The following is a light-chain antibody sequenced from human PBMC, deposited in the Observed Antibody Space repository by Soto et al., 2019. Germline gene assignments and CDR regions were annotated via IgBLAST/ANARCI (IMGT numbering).Light chain of an antibody. Sequence: EIVLTQSPGTLSLSPGERATLSCTASQSVSSSYLAWYQQKPGQAPRLLIYGASSRATGIPDRFSGGGSGTDFTLTISRLEPEDFAVYYCQQYDASPSTFGPGTNVDIK. V-gene: IGKV3-20*01. CDR3: QQYDASPST. CDR2: GAS. CDR1: QSVSSSY. J-gene: IGKJ3*01.